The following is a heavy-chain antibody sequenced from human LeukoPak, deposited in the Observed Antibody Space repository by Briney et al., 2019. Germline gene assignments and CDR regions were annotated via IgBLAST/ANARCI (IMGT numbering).Heavy chain of an antibody. Sequence: SETLSLTCTVSGGSISSGDYYWSWIRQPPGKGLEWIGYIYYSGSTYYNPSLKSRVTISVDTSKNQFSLKLSSVTAADTAVYYCARGPLTYYYGSGSYSSKYYYGMDVWGQGTTVTVSS. V-gene: IGHV4-30-4*08. D-gene: IGHD3-10*01. CDR1: GGSISSGDYY. CDR2: IYYSGST. CDR3: ARGPLTYYYGSGSYSSKYYYGMDV. J-gene: IGHJ6*02.